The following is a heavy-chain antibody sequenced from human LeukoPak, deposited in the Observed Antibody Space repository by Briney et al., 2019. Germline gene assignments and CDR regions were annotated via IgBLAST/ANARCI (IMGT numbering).Heavy chain of an antibody. D-gene: IGHD3-10*01. Sequence: GGSLRLSCAASGFTFSSYWMTWVRQAPGKGLEWVGNIKQDGSEKYYVDSVKGRCTISRDNAKNSLYLQMNSLRVEDTAVYYCARERASGSYEKATPFDHWGQGTLVTVSS. V-gene: IGHV3-7*01. CDR3: ARERASGSYEKATPFDH. CDR1: GFTFSSYW. J-gene: IGHJ4*02. CDR2: IKQDGSEK.